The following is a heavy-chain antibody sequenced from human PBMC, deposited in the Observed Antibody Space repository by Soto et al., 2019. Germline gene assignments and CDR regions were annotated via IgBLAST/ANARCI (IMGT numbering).Heavy chain of an antibody. CDR1: GFTFSSYG. CDR2: IWYDGSNK. CDR3: ARDLADELELPPYYYYGMDV. V-gene: IGHV3-33*01. D-gene: IGHD1-7*01. Sequence: QVQLVESGGGVVQPGRSLRLSCAASGFTFSSYGMHWVRQAPGKGLEWVAVIWYDGSNKYYADSVKGRFTISRDNSKNTLYLQMNSLRAEDTAVYYCARDLADELELPPYYYYGMDVWGQGTTVTVSS. J-gene: IGHJ6*02.